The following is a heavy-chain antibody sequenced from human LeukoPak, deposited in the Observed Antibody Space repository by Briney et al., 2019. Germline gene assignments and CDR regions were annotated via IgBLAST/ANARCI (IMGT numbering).Heavy chain of an antibody. CDR3: AREGDYYDRRYDY. CDR2: IKQDGSEK. V-gene: IGHV3-7*01. J-gene: IGHJ4*02. Sequence: GGSLRLSCAASGFTFSSYWMSWVRQAPGKGLEWVANIKQDGSEKYYVDSAKGRFTISRDNAKNSLYLQMNSLRAEDTAVYYCAREGDYYDRRYDYWGQGTLVTVSS. D-gene: IGHD3-22*01. CDR1: GFTFSSYW.